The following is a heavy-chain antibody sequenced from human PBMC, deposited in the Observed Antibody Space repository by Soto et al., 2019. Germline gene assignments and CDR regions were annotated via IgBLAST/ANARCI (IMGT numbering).Heavy chain of an antibody. Sequence: EVQLVESGGGLVKPGASLRLSCAASGLTLSSYSMNWVRQAPGTGLEWVSSVSSSSTYIYYADSVKGRFTISRDNVKNSLYMERNSLTVEDKALYYCARDRRGGGIPGVDYWGPGTLVTVSS. CDR3: ARDRRGGGIPGVDY. D-gene: IGHD1-26*01. CDR2: VSSSSTYI. CDR1: GLTLSSYS. J-gene: IGHJ4*02. V-gene: IGHV3-21*01.